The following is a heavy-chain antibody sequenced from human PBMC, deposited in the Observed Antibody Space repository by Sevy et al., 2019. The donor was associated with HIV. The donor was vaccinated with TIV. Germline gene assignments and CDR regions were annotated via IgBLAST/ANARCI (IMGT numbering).Heavy chain of an antibody. Sequence: GGSLRLSCAASGFTFSSYWMSWVRQAPGKGLEWVANIKQDGSEKYYVDSVKGRFTISRDNAKNSLYLQMNSLRAEDTAVYYCARAPPPHIFLMVYAYYYYYYMDVWGKGTTVTVSS. CDR2: IKQDGSEK. CDR3: ARAPPPHIFLMVYAYYYYYYMDV. J-gene: IGHJ6*03. V-gene: IGHV3-7*01. CDR1: GFTFSSYW. D-gene: IGHD2-8*01.